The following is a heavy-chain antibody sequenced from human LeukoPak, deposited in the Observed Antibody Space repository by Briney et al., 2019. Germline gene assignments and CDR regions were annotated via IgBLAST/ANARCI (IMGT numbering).Heavy chain of an antibody. J-gene: IGHJ4*02. D-gene: IGHD2-15*01. Sequence: SVKVSCKASGGTFSSYAISWVRQAPGQGLEWMGGIIPIFGTANYAQKFQGRVTITADESTSTAYMELSSLRSEDTAVYYCARVGPVVAGSDYWGQGTLVTVSS. CDR3: ARVGPVVAGSDY. CDR2: IIPIFGTA. CDR1: GGTFSSYA. V-gene: IGHV1-69*13.